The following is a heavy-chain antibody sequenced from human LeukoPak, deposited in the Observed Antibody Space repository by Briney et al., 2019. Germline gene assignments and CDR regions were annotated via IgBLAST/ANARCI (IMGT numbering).Heavy chain of an antibody. D-gene: IGHD5-24*01. Sequence: SVKVSCKASGGTFSSYAISWVRQAPGQGLEWMGGIIPIFGTANYAQKFQGRVTITADESTSTAYMELSSLRSEDTAVYYCAREVRVDGSLYYYYYMDVWGKGTTVTISS. CDR1: GGTFSSYA. CDR3: AREVRVDGSLYYYYYMDV. V-gene: IGHV1-69*13. J-gene: IGHJ6*03. CDR2: IIPIFGTA.